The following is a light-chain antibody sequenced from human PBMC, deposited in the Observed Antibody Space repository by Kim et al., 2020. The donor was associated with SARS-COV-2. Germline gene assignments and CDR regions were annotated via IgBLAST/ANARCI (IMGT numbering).Light chain of an antibody. CDR1: KLGDKY. Sequence: PGQQASITCSGDKLGDKYACWYQQKPGQAPVLVIYQDSKRSSGIPERFSGSNAGNTATLTISGTQAMDEADYYCQAWDSSRVFGGGTQLTVL. V-gene: IGLV3-1*01. CDR2: QDS. J-gene: IGLJ3*02. CDR3: QAWDSSRV.